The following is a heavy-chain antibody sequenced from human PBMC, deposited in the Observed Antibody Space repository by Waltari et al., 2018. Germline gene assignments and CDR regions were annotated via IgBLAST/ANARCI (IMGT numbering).Heavy chain of an antibody. D-gene: IGHD5-12*01. J-gene: IGHJ6*02. Sequence: QVQLVQSGAEVKKPGSSVKVSCKASGGTFSSYAISWVRQAPGQGLAWMGGIIPIFGTANYAQKFPGRFTITADESTSTGYMELSSLRSEDTAVYYCARWLQLGYYYYGMDVWGQGTTVTVSS. CDR3: ARWLQLGYYYYGMDV. CDR1: GGTFSSYA. CDR2: IIPIFGTA. V-gene: IGHV1-69*13.